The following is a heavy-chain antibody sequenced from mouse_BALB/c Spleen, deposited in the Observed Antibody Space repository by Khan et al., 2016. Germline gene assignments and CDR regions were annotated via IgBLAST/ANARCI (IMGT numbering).Heavy chain of an antibody. V-gene: IGHV3-8*02. CDR2: ISYSGST. D-gene: IGHD2-12*01. CDR3: ARYYSHIYWYFDV. J-gene: IGHJ1*01. Sequence: EVKLEESGPSLVKPSQTLSLTCSVTGDSITSGYWNWIRKFPGNKLEYMGYISYSGSTYYNPSLKSRISITRDTSKNQYYLQLNSVTTEDTATYYGARYYSHIYWYFDVWGAGTTVTVSS. CDR1: GDSITSGY.